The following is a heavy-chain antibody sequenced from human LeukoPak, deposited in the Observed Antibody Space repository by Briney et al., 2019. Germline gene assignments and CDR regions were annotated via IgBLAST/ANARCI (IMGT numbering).Heavy chain of an antibody. Sequence: PGGSLRLSCAASGFTFSSYEMNWVRQAPGKGLEWVSYISSSGSTIYYADSVKGRFTISRDNAKNSLYLQMNSLRAEDTAVYYCARGSQYYYDSSGYDYWGQGTLVTVSS. D-gene: IGHD3-22*01. CDR3: ARGSQYYYDSSGYDY. CDR2: ISSSGSTI. CDR1: GFTFSSYE. V-gene: IGHV3-48*03. J-gene: IGHJ4*02.